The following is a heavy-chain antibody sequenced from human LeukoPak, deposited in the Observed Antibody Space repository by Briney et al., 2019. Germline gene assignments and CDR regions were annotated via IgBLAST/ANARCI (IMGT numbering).Heavy chain of an antibody. Sequence: GGSLRLSCAASGFTFSSHGMHWVRQAPGKGLEWVAVISYDGSNKYYADSVKGRFTISRDNSKNTPYLQMNSLRAEDTAVYYCATDTYGSGMGYFDYWGQGTLVTVSS. D-gene: IGHD3-10*01. CDR3: ATDTYGSGMGYFDY. V-gene: IGHV3-30*19. CDR1: GFTFSSHG. CDR2: ISYDGSNK. J-gene: IGHJ4*02.